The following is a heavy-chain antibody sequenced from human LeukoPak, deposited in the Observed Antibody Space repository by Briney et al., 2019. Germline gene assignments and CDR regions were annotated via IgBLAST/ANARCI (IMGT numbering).Heavy chain of an antibody. J-gene: IGHJ2*01. Sequence: GGSLRLSCAASGFTFSDYYMSWIRQAPGKGLEWVSYISSSSSYTNYADSVKGRFTISRDNAKNSLYLQMNSLRAEDTAVYYCAPSVGNSAWCFDLWGRGTLVTVSS. D-gene: IGHD4-23*01. V-gene: IGHV3-11*06. CDR2: ISSSSSYT. CDR1: GFTFSDYY. CDR3: APSVGNSAWCFDL.